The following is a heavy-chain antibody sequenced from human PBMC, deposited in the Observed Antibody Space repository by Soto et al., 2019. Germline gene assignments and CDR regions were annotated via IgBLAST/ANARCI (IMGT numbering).Heavy chain of an antibody. V-gene: IGHV3-49*03. CDR2: IRSEAFGGTI. CDR1: GFTFGVYG. J-gene: IGHJ4*02. Sequence: GGSLRLSCTTSGFTFGVYGVSWFRQAPGKGLEWVGFIRSEAFGGTIEYAASVKGRFSISRNDSKGIAYLQMSSLRTEDTAVYYCTRDIAPRIDYWGQGALVTVS. CDR3: TRDIAPRIDY.